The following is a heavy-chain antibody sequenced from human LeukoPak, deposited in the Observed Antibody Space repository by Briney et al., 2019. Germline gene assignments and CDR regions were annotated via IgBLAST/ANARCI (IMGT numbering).Heavy chain of an antibody. Sequence: PGGSLRLSCAASGFTFSSYAMHWVRQAPGKGLEYVSAISSNGGSTYYANSVKGRFTISRDNSKNTLYLQMGSLRAEDMAVYYCARGWGVDYWGQGTLVTVSS. V-gene: IGHV3-64*01. CDR2: ISSNGGST. D-gene: IGHD3-16*01. CDR3: ARGWGVDY. CDR1: GFTFSSYA. J-gene: IGHJ4*01.